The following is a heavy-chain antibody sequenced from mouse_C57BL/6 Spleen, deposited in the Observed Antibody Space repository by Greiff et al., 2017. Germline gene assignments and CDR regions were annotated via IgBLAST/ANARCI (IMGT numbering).Heavy chain of an antibody. J-gene: IGHJ2*01. D-gene: IGHD1-1*01. CDR2: IYPRDGST. CDR3: ARKSDYYGSSFYFDY. CDR1: GYTFTSYD. Sequence: QVQLKQSGPELVKPGASVKLSCKASGYTFTSYDINWVKQRPGQGLEWIGWIYPRDGSTKYNEKFKGKATLTVDTSSSTAYMELHSLTSEDSAVYFCARKSDYYGSSFYFDYWGQGTTLTVSS. V-gene: IGHV1-85*01.